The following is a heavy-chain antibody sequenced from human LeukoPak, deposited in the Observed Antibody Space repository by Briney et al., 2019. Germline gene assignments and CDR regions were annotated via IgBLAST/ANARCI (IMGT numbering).Heavy chain of an antibody. V-gene: IGHV1-18*01. CDR1: GYTFTSYG. Sequence: GASVKVSCKASGYTFTSYGISWVRQAPGQGLEWMGWISAYNGNTNYAQKLQGRVTMTTDTSTSTAYMELRSLRSDDTAVYYCASSYSSSWYAEAEVLGYWGQGTLVTVSS. CDR2: ISAYNGNT. J-gene: IGHJ4*02. D-gene: IGHD6-13*01. CDR3: ASSYSSSWYAEAEVLGY.